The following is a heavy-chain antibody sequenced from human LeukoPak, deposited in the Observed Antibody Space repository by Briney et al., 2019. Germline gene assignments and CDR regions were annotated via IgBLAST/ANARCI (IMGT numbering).Heavy chain of an antibody. V-gene: IGHV3-53*01. CDR1: GFTVSSNY. J-gene: IGHJ4*02. CDR3: ARGNPYGDYEGFDY. CDR2: IYSGGST. D-gene: IGHD4-17*01. Sequence: TGGSLRLSCAASGFTVSSNYMSWVRQAPGKGLECVSVIYSGGSTYYADSVKGRFTISRDNSKNTLYLQMNSLRAEDTAVYYCARGNPYGDYEGFDYWGQGTLVTVSS.